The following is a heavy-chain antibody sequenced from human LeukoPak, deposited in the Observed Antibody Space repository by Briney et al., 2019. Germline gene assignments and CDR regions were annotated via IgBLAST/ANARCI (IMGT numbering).Heavy chain of an antibody. V-gene: IGHV4-39*07. CDR2: IYYSGST. J-gene: IGHJ4*02. D-gene: IGHD2-2*01. Sequence: SETLSLTCTVSGGSISSSSYYWGWIRQPPGKGLEWIGSIYYSGSTYYNPSLKSRVTISVDTSKNQFSLKLSSVTAADTAVYYCAREVRYDLLDYWGQGTLVTVSS. CDR3: AREVRYDLLDY. CDR1: GGSISSSSYY.